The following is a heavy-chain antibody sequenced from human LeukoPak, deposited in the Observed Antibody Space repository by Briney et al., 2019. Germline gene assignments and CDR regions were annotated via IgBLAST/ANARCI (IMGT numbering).Heavy chain of an antibody. J-gene: IGHJ4*02. Sequence: SETLSLTCAVYGVSFSGFYWSWLRQPPGKGLEWIGEINHSGSTNYNPSLKSRVAMSVDTSKNQVSLMPSTVTAADTAIYYCATYYVNGAGRGHWGPGTLVTVSS. CDR1: GVSFSGFY. CDR2: INHSGST. V-gene: IGHV4-34*01. D-gene: IGHD2-8*01. CDR3: ATYYVNGAGRGH.